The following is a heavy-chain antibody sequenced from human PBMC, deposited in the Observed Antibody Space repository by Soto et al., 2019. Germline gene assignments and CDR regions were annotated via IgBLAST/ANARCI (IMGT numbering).Heavy chain of an antibody. CDR2: IYHSGAT. CDR3: VRERTIFGVAPGGGMDV. J-gene: IGHJ6*02. Sequence: SETLSLTCAVSGGSISTSDYPWSWIRQPPGGGLEWIGSIYHSGATHYIPSLKTRLTMSLDKSKNQFSLDLTSVTAADTAVYYCVRERTIFGVAPGGGMDVWGQGTTVTVSS. D-gene: IGHD3-3*01. V-gene: IGHV4-30-2*01. CDR1: GGSISTSDYP.